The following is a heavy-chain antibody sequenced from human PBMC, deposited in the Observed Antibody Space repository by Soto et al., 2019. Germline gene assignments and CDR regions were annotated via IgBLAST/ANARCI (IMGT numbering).Heavy chain of an antibody. J-gene: IGHJ6*03. D-gene: IGHD2-2*01. CDR1: GFTFSSYA. CDR3: ARDLGYCSSTSCYANYYMDV. CDR2: ISSNGGST. Sequence: GGSLRLSCAASGFTFSSYAMHWVRQAPGKGLEYVSAISSNGGSTYYANSVKGRFTISRDNSKNTLYLQMGSLRAEDMAVYYWARDLGYCSSTSCYANYYMDVWGKGTTVTVSS. V-gene: IGHV3-64*01.